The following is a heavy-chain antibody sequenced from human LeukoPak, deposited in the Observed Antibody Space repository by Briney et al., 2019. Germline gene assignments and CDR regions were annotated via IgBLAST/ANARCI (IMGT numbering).Heavy chain of an antibody. D-gene: IGHD3-22*01. CDR1: GGSISSSDYY. Sequence: PSETLSLTCTVSGGSISSSDYYWSWIRQHPGKGLEWIGYIHYSGSTYYNPSLKSRVTISVDTSKKQFSLKLSSVTAADTAVYYCALNDYYDSSGYYYFDYWGQGTLVTVSS. CDR3: ALNDYYDSSGYYYFDY. V-gene: IGHV4-31*03. CDR2: IHYSGST. J-gene: IGHJ4*02.